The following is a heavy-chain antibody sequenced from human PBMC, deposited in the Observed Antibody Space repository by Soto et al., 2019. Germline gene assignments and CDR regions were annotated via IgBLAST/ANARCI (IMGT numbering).Heavy chain of an antibody. CDR2: IDPSDSYS. CDR3: LIQPGVVKEFAH. V-gene: IGHV5-10-1*01. J-gene: IGHJ4*02. Sequence: GESLKISCKVSGYTFTNYWISWVRHMPGRGLEWMGKIDPSDSYSTYSPSFQGHISISADKSISTVYIQWSSLKASDSAIYYCLIQPGVVKEFAHWGQGTLVTVSS. D-gene: IGHD3-3*01. CDR1: GYTFTNYW.